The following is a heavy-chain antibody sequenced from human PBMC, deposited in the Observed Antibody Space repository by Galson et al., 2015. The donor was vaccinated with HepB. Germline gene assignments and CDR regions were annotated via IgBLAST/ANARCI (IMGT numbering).Heavy chain of an antibody. V-gene: IGHV1-18*04. CDR2: ISAYNGNT. CDR3: ARDRGPREVVVVAATLSY. D-gene: IGHD2-15*01. Sequence: SVKVSCKASGYTFTSYGISWVRQAPGQGLEWMGWISAYNGNTNYAQKLQGRVTMTTDTSTSTAYMELRSLRSDDTAVYYCARDRGPREVVVVAATLSYWGQGTLVTVSS. CDR1: GYTFTSYG. J-gene: IGHJ4*02.